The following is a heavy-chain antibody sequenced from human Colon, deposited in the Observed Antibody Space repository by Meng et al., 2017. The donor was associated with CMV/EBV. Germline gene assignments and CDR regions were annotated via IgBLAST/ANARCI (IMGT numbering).Heavy chain of an antibody. CDR2: ISYDGNKK. V-gene: IGHV3-30*03. CDR3: ARDKGTGAFDY. Sequence: GGSLRLSCRGSGFTFSTYAMSWVRQAPGKGLEWVASISYDGNKKKYADSVTGRFTISRDTPKDTLYLEVKSLKTDDTAIYYCARDKGTGAFDYWGQGSLVTVSS. J-gene: IGHJ4*02. D-gene: IGHD3/OR15-3a*01. CDR1: GFTFSTYA.